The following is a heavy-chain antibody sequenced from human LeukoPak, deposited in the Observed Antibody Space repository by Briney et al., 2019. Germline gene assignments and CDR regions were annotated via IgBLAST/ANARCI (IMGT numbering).Heavy chain of an antibody. CDR1: GGTFSSYA. CDR2: IIPIFGTA. Sequence: SVKVSCKASGGTFSSYAISWVRQAPGQGLEWMGGIIPIFGTANYAQKFQGRVTIIADKSTSTAYMELSSLRSEDTAVYYCARGPRGYYYYGMDVWGKGTTVTVSS. V-gene: IGHV1-69*06. D-gene: IGHD3-10*01. CDR3: ARGPRGYYYYGMDV. J-gene: IGHJ6*04.